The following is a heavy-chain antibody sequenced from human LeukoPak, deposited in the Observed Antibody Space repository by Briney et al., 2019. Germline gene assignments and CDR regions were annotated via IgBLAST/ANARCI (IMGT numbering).Heavy chain of an antibody. V-gene: IGHV4-31*03. CDR3: ARGCAYGDTASGDY. CDR1: GVSINSGGGY. Sequence: SETLSLTCTVSGVSINSGGGYWNWIRQHPGKGLEWIGFISHSGSTSYNPSLKSRVTISVDTSKNQFSLKLSTVTAADTAVYYCARGCAYGDTASGDYWGQGTLIPVSS. J-gene: IGHJ4*02. D-gene: IGHD4-17*01. CDR2: ISHSGST.